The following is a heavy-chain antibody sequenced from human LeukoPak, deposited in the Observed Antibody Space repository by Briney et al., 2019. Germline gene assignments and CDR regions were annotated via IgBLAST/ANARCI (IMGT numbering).Heavy chain of an antibody. V-gene: IGHV4-61*01. Sequence: SETLSLTCTVSGGSVSSGSYYWSWIRQPPGKGLEWIGYIYYSGSTNYNPSLKSRVTISVDTSKNQFSLKLSSVAAADTAVYYSASGYSGYDDAFDIWGQGTMVTVSS. D-gene: IGHD5-12*01. CDR2: IYYSGST. J-gene: IGHJ3*02. CDR3: ASGYSGYDDAFDI. CDR1: GGSVSSGSYY.